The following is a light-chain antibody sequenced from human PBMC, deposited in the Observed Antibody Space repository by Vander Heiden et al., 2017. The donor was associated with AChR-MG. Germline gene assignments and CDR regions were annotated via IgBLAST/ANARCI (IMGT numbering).Light chain of an antibody. V-gene: IGLV2-14*01. Sequence: QSALTQPASVSGSPGQSITISCTGTSSDVGGYNYVSWYQQHPGKAPKLMIYEVSNRPSGVSNRFSGSKSGNTASLTISGLQAEDEADYYCSSYTSSSTLDVVFGGGTKLNGL. J-gene: IGLJ2*01. CDR2: EVS. CDR1: SSDVGGYNY. CDR3: SSYTSSSTLDVV.